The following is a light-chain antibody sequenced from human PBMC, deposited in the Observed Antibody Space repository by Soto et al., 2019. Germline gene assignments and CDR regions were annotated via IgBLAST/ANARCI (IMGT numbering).Light chain of an antibody. V-gene: IGLV2-14*01. Sequence: QSALTQPASVSGSPGQSITISCTGTSSDIGAYNYVSWYQQHPGKAPKLIIYEVSNRPSGVSSRFSCSKSGNAASLTISGLQAEDETYYYCSSYTTSSTWVFGGGTKLTVL. CDR2: EVS. CDR3: SSYTTSSTWV. CDR1: SSDIGAYNY. J-gene: IGLJ3*02.